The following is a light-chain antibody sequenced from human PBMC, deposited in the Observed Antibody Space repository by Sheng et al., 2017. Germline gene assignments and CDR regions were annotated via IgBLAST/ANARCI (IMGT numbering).Light chain of an antibody. CDR3: SSYAGSNVV. Sequence: QSALTQPPSASGSPGQSVTISCTGTSSDVGGYNYVSWYQQHPGKAPKLHDLLRSVSGPQGSRDRFSGSKSGNTASLTVSGLQAEDEADYYCSSYAGSNVVFGGGTKLTVL. CDR1: SSDVGGYNY. V-gene: IGLV2-8*01. CDR2: RSV. J-gene: IGLJ2*01.